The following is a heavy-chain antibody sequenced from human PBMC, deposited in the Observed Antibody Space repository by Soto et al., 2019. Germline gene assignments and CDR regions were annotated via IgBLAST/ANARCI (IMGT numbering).Heavy chain of an antibody. Sequence: EVKLVESGGGLVQPGGSLRLSCAASGYVFSSYWMHWVRQAPGKGLVWVSRVNSDGSGTTYADSVNGRFTISRDNAKNTLYLQMNGLRVEDTAVYYCARGALGSRYFDLWRRGTLVTVSS. CDR3: ARGALGSRYFDL. V-gene: IGHV3-74*01. J-gene: IGHJ2*01. D-gene: IGHD7-27*01. CDR2: VNSDGSGT. CDR1: GYVFSSYW.